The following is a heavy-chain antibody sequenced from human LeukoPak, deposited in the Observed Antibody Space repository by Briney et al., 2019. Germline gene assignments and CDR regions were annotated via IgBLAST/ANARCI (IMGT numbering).Heavy chain of an antibody. J-gene: IGHJ4*02. V-gene: IGHV3-11*04. CDR3: ATSRVFDY. CDR1: GFTFSDYF. Sequence: KPGGSLRLSCVASGFTFSDYFMSWIRQAPGKGLEWLSFINSASDNIYYADSVRGRFTISRDNAKKTLYLEMNSLRMEDTAIYYCATSRVFDYWGQGTLVTVSS. CDR2: INSASDNI.